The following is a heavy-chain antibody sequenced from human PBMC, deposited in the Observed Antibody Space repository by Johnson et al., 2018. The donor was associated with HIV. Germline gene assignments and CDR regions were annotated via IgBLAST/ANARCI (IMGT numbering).Heavy chain of an antibody. CDR3: ARLEYSSVSPLLGAFDI. J-gene: IGHJ3*02. CDR2: IKSKTDGGTT. V-gene: IGHV3-15*05. D-gene: IGHD6-6*01. Sequence: VQLVESGGGVVQPGGSLRLSCAASGFTFSSYGMHWVRQAPGKGLEWVGRIKSKTDGGTTDYAAPVNGRFTISRDDSKNTLYLQMNSLRAEDTALYYCARLEYSSVSPLLGAFDIWGQGTMVTVSS. CDR1: GFTFSSYG.